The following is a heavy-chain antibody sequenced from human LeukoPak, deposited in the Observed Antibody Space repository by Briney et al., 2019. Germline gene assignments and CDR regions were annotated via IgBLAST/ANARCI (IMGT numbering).Heavy chain of an antibody. Sequence: PGGSLRLSCAASGFTFNNYAMNWVSQAPGKGPEWVSVISGSGRSTFYADSVKGRFTISRDDSKRMLFLQMNSLRAEDTAIYYCAKQGGPVPYYYYYMDFWGKGSTVTVSS. J-gene: IGHJ6*03. D-gene: IGHD3-16*01. CDR3: AKQGGPVPYYYYYMDF. CDR1: GFTFNNYA. CDR2: ISGSGRST. V-gene: IGHV3-23*01.